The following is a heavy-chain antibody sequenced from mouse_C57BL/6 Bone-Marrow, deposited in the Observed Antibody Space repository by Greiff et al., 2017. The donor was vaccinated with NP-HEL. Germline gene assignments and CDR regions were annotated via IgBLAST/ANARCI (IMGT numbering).Heavy chain of an antibody. CDR3: ARAYYYGSSYGAMDY. CDR1: GYSITSGYD. Sequence: EVKLQQSGPGMVKPSQSLSLTCTVTGYSITSGYDWHWIRHFPGNKLEWMGYISYSGSTNYNPSLKSRISITHDTSKNHFFLKLNSVTTEDTATYYCARAYYYGSSYGAMDYWGQGTSVTVSS. D-gene: IGHD1-1*01. V-gene: IGHV3-1*01. CDR2: ISYSGST. J-gene: IGHJ4*01.